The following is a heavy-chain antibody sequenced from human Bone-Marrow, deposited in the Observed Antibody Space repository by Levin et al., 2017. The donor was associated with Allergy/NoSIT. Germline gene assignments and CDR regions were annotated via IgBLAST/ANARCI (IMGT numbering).Heavy chain of an antibody. CDR3: ARAAVVITRGYGMDV. CDR2: TYSGGTT. V-gene: IGHV3-53*01. Sequence: GGSLRLSCAASGFIVSSHYMNWVRQAPGKGLEWVSVTYSGGTTYFADSVKGRLTISRDNSKNTLYLQLDSLRVDDTAVYFCARAAVVITRGYGMDVWGQGTTVTVSS. D-gene: IGHD3-10*01. CDR1: GFIVSSHY. J-gene: IGHJ6*02.